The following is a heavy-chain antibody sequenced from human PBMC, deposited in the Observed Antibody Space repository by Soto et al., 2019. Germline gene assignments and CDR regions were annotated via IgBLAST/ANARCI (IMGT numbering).Heavy chain of an antibody. CDR2: ISSSSSST. CDR3: ARVRGSYSVDY. CDR1: GFTFSSYA. J-gene: IGHJ4*02. D-gene: IGHD1-26*01. Sequence: GGSLRLSCAASGFTFSSYAMSWVRQAPGKGLEWVSYISSSSSSTEYADSVKGRLTISRDNAKNSLYLQMNSLRAEDTAVYYCARVRGSYSVDYWGQGTLVTVSS. V-gene: IGHV3-48*04.